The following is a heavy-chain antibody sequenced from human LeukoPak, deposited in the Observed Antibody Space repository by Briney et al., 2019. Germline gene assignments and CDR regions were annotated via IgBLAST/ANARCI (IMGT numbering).Heavy chain of an antibody. Sequence: GGSLRLSCAASGFTFSSYEMNWVRQAPGKGLEWVSYISSSGSTIYYADFVKGRFTISRDNAKNSLYLQMNSLRAEDTAVYYCARDPSGWRYYFDYWGQGTLVTVSS. D-gene: IGHD3-3*01. CDR2: ISSSGSTI. CDR1: GFTFSSYE. CDR3: ARDPSGWRYYFDY. J-gene: IGHJ4*02. V-gene: IGHV3-48*03.